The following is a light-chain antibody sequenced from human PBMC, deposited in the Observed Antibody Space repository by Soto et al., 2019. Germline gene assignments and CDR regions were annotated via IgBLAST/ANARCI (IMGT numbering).Light chain of an antibody. V-gene: IGKV1-39*01. CDR3: QQSYSGPLT. CDR1: QGIRNN. CDR2: AAS. Sequence: IQMTQSPSSLSASVGDRVTITCRASQGIRNNLGWYQQKPGKAPKVLIYAASSLQSGVPSRFSGIGSGTDFTLSISSLQPEDFATYYCQQSYSGPLTFGGGTKVDIK. J-gene: IGKJ4*01.